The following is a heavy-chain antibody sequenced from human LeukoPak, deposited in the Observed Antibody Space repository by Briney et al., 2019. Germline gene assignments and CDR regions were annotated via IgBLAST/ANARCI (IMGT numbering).Heavy chain of an antibody. CDR3: ASGGLAYYWFDY. CDR1: GFTFNTYW. D-gene: IGHD1-26*01. J-gene: IGHJ4*02. CDR2: INVDGSST. V-gene: IGHV3-74*01. Sequence: GGSLRLSCAASGFTFNTYWMHWVRQAPGKGLMWVSRINVDGSSTTYADPVKGRFTISRDSAKNTLYLQMNSPRAEDTAVYYCASGGLAYYWFDYWGQGTLVTVSS.